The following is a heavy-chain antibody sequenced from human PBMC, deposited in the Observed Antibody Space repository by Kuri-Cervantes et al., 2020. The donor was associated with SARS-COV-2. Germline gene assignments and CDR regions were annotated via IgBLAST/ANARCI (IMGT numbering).Heavy chain of an antibody. J-gene: IGHJ4*02. CDR3: ATGSTSGWYRRNFDF. CDR1: GFTFSNAW. CDR2: FKSKTAGGTI. V-gene: IGHV3-15*01. Sequence: GESLKISCAASGFTFSNAWMSWVRQAPGKGLGWIGRFKSKTAGGTIVYAAPVQGRFTISRDDARNTLYLQMNSLQTEDTAVYYCATGSTSGWYRRNFDFWGPGTLVTVSS. D-gene: IGHD6-19*01.